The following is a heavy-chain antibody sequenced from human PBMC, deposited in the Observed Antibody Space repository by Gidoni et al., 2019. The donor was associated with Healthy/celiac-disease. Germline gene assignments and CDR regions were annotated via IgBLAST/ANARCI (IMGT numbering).Heavy chain of an antibody. V-gene: IGHV4-38-2*01. CDR1: GYSISSGYY. CDR3: AKQQSYGDYDV. D-gene: IGHD4-17*01. Sequence: SGYSISSGYYWGWIRQPPGKGLEWIGSIYHSGSTYYNPSLKSRVTISVDTSKNQFSLKRSSVTAADTAVYYCAKQQSYGDYDVWGQGTLVTVSS. CDR2: IYHSGST. J-gene: IGHJ4*02.